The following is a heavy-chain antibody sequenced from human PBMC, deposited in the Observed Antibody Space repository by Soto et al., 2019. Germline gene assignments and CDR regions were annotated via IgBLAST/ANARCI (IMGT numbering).Heavy chain of an antibody. V-gene: IGHV3-66*04. CDR2: IYSGGST. Sequence: GSLRLSCAASGVTVSSNYMSWVRQAPGKGLEWVSVIYSGGSTYYADSVKGRFTISRDNSKNTLHLQMNSLRAEDTAVYYCARHGYNYGGGYFDYWGQGTLVTVSS. J-gene: IGHJ4*02. D-gene: IGHD5-18*01. CDR3: ARHGYNYGGGYFDY. CDR1: GVTVSSNY.